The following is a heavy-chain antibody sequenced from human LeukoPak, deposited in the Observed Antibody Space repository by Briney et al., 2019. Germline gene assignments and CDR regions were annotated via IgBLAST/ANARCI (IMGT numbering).Heavy chain of an antibody. J-gene: IGHJ4*02. CDR2: IWYDGSNK. CDR1: RFTFSNYG. D-gene: IGHD3-22*01. CDR3: ARGRGYDSGTYNYAFSDY. Sequence: GGSLRLSCAASRFTFSNYGMHWVRQAPGKGLEWVAVIWYDGSNKYYADSVKGRFTISRDNSKNTLYLQMNSLRAEDAAVYYCARGRGYDSGTYNYAFSDYWGQGTLVTVSS. V-gene: IGHV3-33*01.